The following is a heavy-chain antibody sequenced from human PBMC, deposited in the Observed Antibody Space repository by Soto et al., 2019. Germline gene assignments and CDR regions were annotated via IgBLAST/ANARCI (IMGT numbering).Heavy chain of an antibody. D-gene: IGHD6-13*01. CDR3: ARAQGSSWYNY. V-gene: IGHV3-48*01. CDR2: ISSGSSTI. J-gene: IGHJ4*02. Sequence: PGGSLRLSCAASGVTFSSYSMKWVRQAPGKGLEWVSYISSGSSTIYYADSVKGRFTISRDNAKNSLYLQMNSLRVEDTAVYYCARAQGSSWYNYWGQGT. CDR1: GVTFSSYS.